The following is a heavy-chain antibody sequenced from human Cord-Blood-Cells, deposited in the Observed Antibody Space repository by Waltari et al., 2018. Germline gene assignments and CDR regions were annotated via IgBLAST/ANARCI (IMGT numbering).Heavy chain of an antibody. CDR3: ATKYCSSTSCYLDY. CDR2: FDPEDGET. Sequence: QVQLVQSGAEVKKPGASVKVSCTVSGYTLTELSMHWVRQTPGKGIEWMGGFDPEDGETIYAQKFQGRVTMTEDTSTDTAYMELSSLRSEDTAVYYCATKYCSSTSCYLDYWGQGTLVTISS. J-gene: IGHJ4*02. V-gene: IGHV1-24*01. D-gene: IGHD2-2*01. CDR1: GYTLTELS.